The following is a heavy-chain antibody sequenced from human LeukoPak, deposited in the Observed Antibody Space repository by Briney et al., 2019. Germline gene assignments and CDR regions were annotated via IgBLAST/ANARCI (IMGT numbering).Heavy chain of an antibody. D-gene: IGHD3-10*01. CDR3: ARVYSHTITMVRGVIGG. J-gene: IGHJ4*02. CDR1: GFTFSSYW. CDR2: IKQDGSET. Sequence: PGRSLRLSCAASGFTFSSYWMSWVRQAPGRGLEWVANIKQDGSETYYVDSVKGRFTISRDNAKNSLYLQMNSLRAEDTAVYYCARVYSHTITMVRGVIGGWGQGTVVTVSS. V-gene: IGHV3-7*03.